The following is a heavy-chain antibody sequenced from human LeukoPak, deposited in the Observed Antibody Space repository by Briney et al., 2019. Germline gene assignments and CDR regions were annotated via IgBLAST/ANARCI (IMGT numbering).Heavy chain of an antibody. CDR2: ITSSGGST. D-gene: IGHD1-14*01. CDR1: GFTFSTYA. J-gene: IGHJ4*02. V-gene: IGHV3-23*01. CDR3: ATDVTGGAISF. Sequence: GGSLRLSCAASGFTFSTYAMRWVRQAPGKGLEWVSIITSSGGSTNYADSVKGRFTISRDNSKNTLYLQMNSLKPDDTAVYYCATDVTGGAISFWGQGALVTVSS.